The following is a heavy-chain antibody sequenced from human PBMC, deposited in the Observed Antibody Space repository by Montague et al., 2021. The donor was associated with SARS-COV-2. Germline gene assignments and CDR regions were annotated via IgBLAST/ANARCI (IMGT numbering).Heavy chain of an antibody. CDR2: INHSGST. V-gene: IGHV4-34*01. Sequence: SETLSLTCAVYGGSFSGYYWSWIRQPPGKGLEWIGEINHSGSTNXNPSLKSRVTISVDTSKNQFSLKLCSVTAADTAVYYCARGSRQWLVRPPHYYYFDYWGQGTLVTVSS. CDR1: GGSFSGYY. D-gene: IGHD6-19*01. J-gene: IGHJ4*02. CDR3: ARGSRQWLVRPPHYYYFDY.